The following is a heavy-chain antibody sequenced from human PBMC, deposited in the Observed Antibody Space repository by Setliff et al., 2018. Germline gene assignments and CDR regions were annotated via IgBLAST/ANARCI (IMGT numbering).Heavy chain of an antibody. CDR2: ISSSGSTI. J-gene: IGHJ4*02. CDR3: ARDRKVYYYGSGLDY. Sequence: PGGSLRLSCAASGFTFSDYYLSWIRQAPGKGLEWVSYISSSGSTIYYADSVKGRFTISRDNAKNSLYLQMNSLRAEDTAVYYCARDRKVYYYGSGLDYWGQGALVTVSS. V-gene: IGHV3-11*01. CDR1: GFTFSDYY. D-gene: IGHD3-10*01.